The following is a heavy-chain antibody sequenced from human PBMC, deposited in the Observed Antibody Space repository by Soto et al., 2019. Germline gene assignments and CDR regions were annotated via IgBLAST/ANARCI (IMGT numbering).Heavy chain of an antibody. J-gene: IGHJ5*02. CDR1: GYSISSGYY. CDR2: IYHSGST. Sequence: SETLSLICAVSGYSISSGYYWGWIRQPPGKGLEWIGSIYHSGSTYYNPSLKSRVTISVDTSKNQFSLKLSSVTAADTAVYYCARTVDNWFDPWGQGTLVTVSS. V-gene: IGHV4-38-2*01. CDR3: ARTVDNWFDP. D-gene: IGHD4-17*01.